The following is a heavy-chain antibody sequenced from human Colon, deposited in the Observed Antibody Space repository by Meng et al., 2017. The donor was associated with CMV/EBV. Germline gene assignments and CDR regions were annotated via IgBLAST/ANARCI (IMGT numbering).Heavy chain of an antibody. J-gene: IGHJ4*02. CDR1: WGCISSDNW. CDR3: ARGGGYYFDY. V-gene: IGHV4-4*02. Sequence: RTCAVSWGCISSDNWWTWVRQPPGKGLEWIGEIFHTGSSNYNPSLKSRVAISLDKSRDQISLHVISVTAADTAVYYCARGGGYYFDYWGQGTLVTVSS. CDR2: IFHTGSS. D-gene: IGHD1-26*01.